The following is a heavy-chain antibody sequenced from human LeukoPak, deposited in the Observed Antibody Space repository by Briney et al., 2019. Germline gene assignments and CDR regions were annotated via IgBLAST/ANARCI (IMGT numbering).Heavy chain of an antibody. CDR3: AKDLDSIAARPRGGGY. Sequence: GGSLRLSCAASGFTFSSYGMHWVRQAPGKGLEWVAFIRYDGSNKYYADSVKGRFTISRDNSKNTLYLQMNSLRAEDTAVYYCAKDLDSIAARPRGGGYWGQGTLVTVSS. CDR1: GFTFSSYG. V-gene: IGHV3-30*02. J-gene: IGHJ4*02. CDR2: IRYDGSNK. D-gene: IGHD6-6*01.